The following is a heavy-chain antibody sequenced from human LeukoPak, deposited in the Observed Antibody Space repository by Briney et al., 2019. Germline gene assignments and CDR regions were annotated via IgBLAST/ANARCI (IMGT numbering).Heavy chain of an antibody. Sequence: ASETLSLTCTVSGGSISSYYWSWIRQPPGKGLEWIGYIYYSGSTNYNPSLKSRVTISVDTSKNQFSLKLSSVTAADTAVYYCARENYGSGSYYFDYWGQGTLVTVSS. CDR3: ARENYGSGSYYFDY. D-gene: IGHD3-10*01. J-gene: IGHJ4*02. CDR1: GGSISSYY. CDR2: IYYSGST. V-gene: IGHV4-59*01.